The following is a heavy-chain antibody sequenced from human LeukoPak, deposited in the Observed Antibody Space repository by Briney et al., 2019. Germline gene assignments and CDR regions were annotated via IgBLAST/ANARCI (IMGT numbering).Heavy chain of an antibody. CDR1: GGTFSSYA. V-gene: IGHV1-69*13. D-gene: IGHD6-6*01. CDR3: ARAVGLVPWFDP. CDR2: IIPIFGTA. Sequence: SVKVSCKASGGTFSSYAISWVRQAPGQGLEWMGGIIPIFGTANYAQKFQGRVTITADESTSTAYMELRSLRSDDTAVYYCARAVGLVPWFDPWGQGTLVTVSS. J-gene: IGHJ5*02.